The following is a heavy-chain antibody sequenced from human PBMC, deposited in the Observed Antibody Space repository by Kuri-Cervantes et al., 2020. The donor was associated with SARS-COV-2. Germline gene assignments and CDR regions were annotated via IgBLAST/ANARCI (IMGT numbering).Heavy chain of an antibody. V-gene: IGHV3-48*03. CDR1: GFTFSSYG. J-gene: IGHJ4*02. D-gene: IGHD6-19*01. Sequence: GESLKISCAASGFTFSSYGMNWVRQAPGKGLEWLSYISRGGGTKYYADSVKGRFTISRDNAKNSLYLQMNSLRAEDTAVYYCATEAGTSSHNDYWGQGTLVTVSS. CDR2: ISRGGGTK. CDR3: ATEAGTSSHNDY.